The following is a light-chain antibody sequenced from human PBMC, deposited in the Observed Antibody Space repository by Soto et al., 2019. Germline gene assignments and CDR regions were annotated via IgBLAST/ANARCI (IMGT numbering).Light chain of an antibody. V-gene: IGKV3-15*01. CDR1: QSVSSN. Sequence: EIVMTQSPAILSVSPGESATLSCWASQSVSSNLAWYQQKPGQAPSLLIYGASTRATGIPARFSGRGSGTDFTLTISSLQAEDFAFYYCQQYNDWPLTFGGGTKAEIK. CDR2: GAS. J-gene: IGKJ4*01. CDR3: QQYNDWPLT.